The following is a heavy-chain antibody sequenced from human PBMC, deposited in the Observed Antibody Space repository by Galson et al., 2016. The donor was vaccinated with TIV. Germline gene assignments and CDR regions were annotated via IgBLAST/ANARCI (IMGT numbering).Heavy chain of an antibody. CDR2: ITPIFGTP. D-gene: IGHD3-10*01. Sequence: SVKVSCKASGGIFNTYTISWVRQAPGQGLEWMGKITPIFGTPNYAQMSQGRVSITADESTSTAYMELSSLRSEDTAVYYCARGDGSGSYYYDAFDIWGQGTLVTVSS. V-gene: IGHV1-69*13. J-gene: IGHJ3*02. CDR3: ARGDGSGSYYYDAFDI. CDR1: GGIFNTYT.